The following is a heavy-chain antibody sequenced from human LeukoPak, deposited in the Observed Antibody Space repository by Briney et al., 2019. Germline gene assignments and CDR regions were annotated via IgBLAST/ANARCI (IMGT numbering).Heavy chain of an antibody. CDR3: ARAGTGVPPRRSTFDY. V-gene: IGHV3-23*01. J-gene: IGHJ4*02. CDR2: ISGSGGST. Sequence: GGSLRLSCAASGFTFSSYWMHWVRQAPGKGLEWVSAISGSGGSTYYADSVKGRFTISRDNSNNTLYLQMNSLRTEDTAVYYCARAGTGVPPRRSTFDYWGQGTLVTVSS. D-gene: IGHD7-27*01. CDR1: GFTFSSYW.